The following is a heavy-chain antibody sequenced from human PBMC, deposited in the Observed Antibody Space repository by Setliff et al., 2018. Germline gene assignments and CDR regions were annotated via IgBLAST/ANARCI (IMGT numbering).Heavy chain of an antibody. D-gene: IGHD6-6*01. CDR1: GGSVTSHY. Sequence: SETLSLTCAVSGGSVTSHYWSWIRQPAGRELEWIGQIYTSWSTNYNPSLKSRVTISLDTSKNQFSLKLISMTAADTAVYYCARGRNIAARLLDTWGQGSRVTVSS. CDR2: IYTSWST. CDR3: ARGRNIAARLLDT. J-gene: IGHJ5*02. V-gene: IGHV4-4*07.